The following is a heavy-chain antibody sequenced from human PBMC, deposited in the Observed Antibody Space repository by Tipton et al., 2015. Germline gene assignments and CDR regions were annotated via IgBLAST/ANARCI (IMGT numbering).Heavy chain of an antibody. CDR1: GYSFTTYW. Sequence: VQLVQSGAEVKKPGESLKISCKTSGYSFTTYWIAWVRLMPGKGLEWMGIIYPGDSKTKYSPSFQGHFTISVDKSVSTAYLHWSSLKASDSAMYYCARRHVYDYYLDNWGQGTLVIVSS. V-gene: IGHV5-51*01. CDR3: ARRHVYDYYLDN. D-gene: IGHD5/OR15-5a*01. J-gene: IGHJ4*02. CDR2: IYPGDSKT.